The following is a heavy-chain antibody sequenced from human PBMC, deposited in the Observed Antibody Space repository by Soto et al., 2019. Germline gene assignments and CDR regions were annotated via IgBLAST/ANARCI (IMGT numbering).Heavy chain of an antibody. J-gene: IGHJ6*02. D-gene: IGHD2-15*01. Sequence: PGGSLRLSCVASGFTFSSYEMNWVRQAPGKGLEWISYIRGGGTTMYYADSVKGRFTISRDNTKHSLYLQMNSLPAEDTAVYYCAGRDGHNRRKAPYYYYYYGMNVWGQGTTVTVSS. CDR2: IRGGGTTM. CDR1: GFTFSSYE. CDR3: AGRDGHNRRKAPYYYYYYGMNV. V-gene: IGHV3-48*03.